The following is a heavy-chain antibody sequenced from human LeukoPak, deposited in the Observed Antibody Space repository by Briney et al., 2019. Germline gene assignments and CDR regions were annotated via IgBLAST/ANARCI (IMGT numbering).Heavy chain of an antibody. D-gene: IGHD3-22*01. V-gene: IGHV3-7*01. J-gene: IGHJ4*02. CDR1: GFTFSSYW. Sequence: GGSLRLSCAASGFTFSSYWMSWVRQAPGKGLEWVANIKQDGSEKYYVDSVKGRFTISRDNAKNSLYLQINSLRAEDTALYYCARNPPGAYYDSSGHYPAPFDYWGQGTLVTVSS. CDR3: ARNPPGAYYDSSGHYPAPFDY. CDR2: IKQDGSEK.